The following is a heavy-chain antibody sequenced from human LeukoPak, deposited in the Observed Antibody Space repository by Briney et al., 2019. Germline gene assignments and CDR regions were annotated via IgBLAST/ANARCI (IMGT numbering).Heavy chain of an antibody. CDR2: ISSSSSYI. D-gene: IGHD3-16*01. J-gene: IGHJ3*02. Sequence: GGSLRLSCAASGLTFSSYSMNWVCQAPGKGLEWVSSISSSSSYIYYADSVKGRFTISRDNAKNSLYLQMNSLRAEDTAVYYCAKVGGPSDAFDIWGQGTMVTVSS. V-gene: IGHV3-21*04. CDR3: AKVGGPSDAFDI. CDR1: GLTFSSYS.